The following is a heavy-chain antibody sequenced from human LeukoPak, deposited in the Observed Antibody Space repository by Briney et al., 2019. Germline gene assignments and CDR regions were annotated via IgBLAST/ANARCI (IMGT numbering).Heavy chain of an antibody. V-gene: IGHV1-69*01. CDR2: ITPIFGTA. D-gene: IGHD5-24*01. CDR3: AGDDGYFDY. Sequence: SVKVSCKASGGTFSRFTISWVRQAPGQGFEWMGGITPIFGTANFAQKFQGRVSITADESTSTAFMELSSLRSEDTAVYYCAGDDGYFDYWGQGTLVTVSS. CDR1: GGTFSRFT. J-gene: IGHJ4*02.